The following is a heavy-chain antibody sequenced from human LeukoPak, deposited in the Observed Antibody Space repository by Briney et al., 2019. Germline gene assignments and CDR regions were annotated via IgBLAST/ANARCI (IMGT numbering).Heavy chain of an antibody. Sequence: GSLRLSCAASGFTFSSYAMSWIRQPPGKGLEWIGEINHSGSTNYNPSLKSRATISVDTSKNQFSLELSSVTAADTAVYYCARGSSSWSLGDWGQGTLVTVSS. D-gene: IGHD6-13*01. CDR1: GFTFSSYA. V-gene: IGHV4-34*01. CDR2: INHSGST. J-gene: IGHJ4*02. CDR3: ARGSSSWSLGD.